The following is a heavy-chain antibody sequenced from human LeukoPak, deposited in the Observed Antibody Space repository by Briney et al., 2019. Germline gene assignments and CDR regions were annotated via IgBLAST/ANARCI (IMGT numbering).Heavy chain of an antibody. J-gene: IGHJ4*02. CDR1: GFNVDDFA. CDR3: ARGLGGLD. D-gene: IGHD3-10*01. Sequence: PGGSLRLSCAASGFNVDDFAMHWVRQTPGKGLEWVAAISWDDDSTYYVDSVKGRFTISRDNSKNSPYLQMNSLRSDDTALYYCARGLGGLDWGQGTLVTVSS. V-gene: IGHV3-43D*04. CDR2: ISWDDDST.